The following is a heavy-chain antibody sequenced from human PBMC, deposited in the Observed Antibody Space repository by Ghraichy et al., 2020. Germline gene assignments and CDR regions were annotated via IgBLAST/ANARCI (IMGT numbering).Heavy chain of an antibody. Sequence: GGSLRLSCAASGFSVSTYDMHWVRQAPGKGLEWVAVMSYDGNNKYYTDSVKGRFTISRDNSKNTLYLEMNNLRAEDTAVYYCAKAQERKGACYYYAMDVRGKVPTV. V-gene: IGHV3-30*18. CDR1: GFSVSTYD. D-gene: IGHD1-1*01. CDR3: AKAQERKGACYYYAMDV. J-gene: IGHJ6*04. CDR2: MSYDGNNK.